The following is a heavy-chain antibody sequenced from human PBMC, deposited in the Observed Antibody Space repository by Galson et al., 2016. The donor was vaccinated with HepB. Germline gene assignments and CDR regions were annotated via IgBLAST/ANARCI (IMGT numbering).Heavy chain of an antibody. D-gene: IGHD3-16*01. J-gene: IGHJ4*01. V-gene: IGHV3-48*03. CDR3: VRGNYGRLPRL. CDR2: ISNSGTTR. CDR1: GFTFSSHE. Sequence: SLRLSCAVSGFTFSSHEMHWVRQAPGKGLERVAYISNSGTTRYYGDSVKGRLTISRDNAKNSLYLLLNSLRPEDTAVYYCVRGNYGRLPRLWGQGTLVTVSS.